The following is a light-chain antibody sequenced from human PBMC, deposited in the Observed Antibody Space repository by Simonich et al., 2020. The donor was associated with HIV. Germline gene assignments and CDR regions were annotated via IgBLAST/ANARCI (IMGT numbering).Light chain of an antibody. CDR2: KAS. CDR3: QQYNSYSYT. CDR1: PSINSW. Sequence: DIQMTQSPSTLSASVGDRVTITCLASPSINSWLAWYQQKPGKAPKLLIYKASSLESGVPSRFSGSGSGTEFTLTISSLQPDDFATYYCQQYNSYSYTFGQGTKLEIK. J-gene: IGKJ2*01. V-gene: IGKV1-5*03.